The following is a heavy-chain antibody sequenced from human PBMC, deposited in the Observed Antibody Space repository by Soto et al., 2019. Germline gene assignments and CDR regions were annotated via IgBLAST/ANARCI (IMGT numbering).Heavy chain of an antibody. D-gene: IGHD2-2*01. V-gene: IGHV4-39*01. J-gene: IGHJ4*02. Sequence: PSETLSLTCTVSRGSISNMTYSWGWIRQPPGKGLEWIASIYYSGTTYYNPSLKSRVTISVDTSKNRFSLKLSSVTAADTAVYYCAGTAVPAAIGQVDYWGQGTLVTVSS. CDR2: IYYSGTT. CDR1: RGSISNMTYS. CDR3: AGTAVPAAIGQVDY.